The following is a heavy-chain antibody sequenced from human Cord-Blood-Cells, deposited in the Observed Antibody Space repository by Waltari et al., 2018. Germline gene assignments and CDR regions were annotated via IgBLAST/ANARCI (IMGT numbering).Heavy chain of an antibody. CDR1: GGSISSSSYY. CDR3: ARHRLTGDRAFDI. V-gene: IGHV4-39*01. J-gene: IGHJ3*02. D-gene: IGHD7-27*01. Sequence: QLQLQESGPGLVKPSETLSLTCTVSGGSISSSSYYWGWIRQPPGKGLECIGSIYYSGSTYCHPALKSRVTISVDTSKNQCSLELSSVTAADTAVYYCARHRLTGDRAFDIWGQGTMVTDSS. CDR2: IYYSGST.